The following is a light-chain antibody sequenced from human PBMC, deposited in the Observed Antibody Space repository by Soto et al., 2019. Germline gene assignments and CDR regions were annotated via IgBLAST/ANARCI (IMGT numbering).Light chain of an antibody. Sequence: EIVLTQSPATLSLSPGERATLSCRASQSVSSYLAWYQQKPGQAPRLLIYGASNRATGIPDRFSGSGSGTDFTLTVSSLQPEDFATYYCLQDHDDSWTFGQGTKVDI. CDR2: GAS. V-gene: IGKV3-11*01. CDR1: QSVSSY. CDR3: LQDHDDSWT. J-gene: IGKJ1*01.